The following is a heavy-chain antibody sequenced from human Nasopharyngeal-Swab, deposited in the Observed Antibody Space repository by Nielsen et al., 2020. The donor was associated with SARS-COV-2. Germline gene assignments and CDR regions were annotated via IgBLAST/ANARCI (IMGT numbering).Heavy chain of an antibody. CDR2: ISGSGGST. Sequence: GGSLRLSCAASGFTFSSYAMSWVRQAPGKGLEWVSAISGSGGSTYYADSVKGRFTISRDNSKNTLYLLMNSLRAEDTAVYYCAKEGSRTTVITIYWYFDLWGRGTLVTVSS. V-gene: IGHV3-23*01. D-gene: IGHD2/OR15-2a*01. J-gene: IGHJ2*01. CDR3: AKEGSRTTVITIYWYFDL. CDR1: GFTFSSYA.